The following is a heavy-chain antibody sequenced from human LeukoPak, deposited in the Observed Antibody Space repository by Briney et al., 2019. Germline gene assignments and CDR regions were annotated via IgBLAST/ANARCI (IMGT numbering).Heavy chain of an antibody. CDR2: IWYDGSNK. D-gene: IGHD1-7*01. J-gene: IGHJ4*02. V-gene: IGHV3-33*01. CDR1: GFTFSSYG. CDR3: ARDEEVELRIFDY. Sequence: GGSLGLSCAASGFTFSSYGMHWVRQAPGKGLEWVAVIWYDGSNKYYADSVKGRFTISRDNSKNTLYLQMNSLRAEDTAVYYCARDEEVELRIFDYWGQGTLVTVSS.